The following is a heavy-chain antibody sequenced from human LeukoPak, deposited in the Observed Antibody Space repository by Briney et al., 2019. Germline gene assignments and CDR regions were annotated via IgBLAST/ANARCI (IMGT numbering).Heavy chain of an antibody. CDR1: GYTLTELS. CDR3: ATPYGSGTPGWFDP. V-gene: IGHV1-24*01. D-gene: IGHD3-10*01. CDR2: FDPEDGET. Sequence: ASAKVSCKVSGYTLTELSMHWVRQAPGKGLEWMGGFDPEDGETIYAQKFQGRVTMTEDTSTDTAYMELSSLRSEDTAVYYCATPYGSGTPGWFDPWGQGTLVTVSS. J-gene: IGHJ5*02.